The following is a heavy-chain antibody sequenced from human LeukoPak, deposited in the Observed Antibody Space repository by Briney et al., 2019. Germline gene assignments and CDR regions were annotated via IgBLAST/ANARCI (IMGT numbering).Heavy chain of an antibody. CDR3: ARAYGWYGAFDI. J-gene: IGHJ3*02. CDR1: GGSISSHY. CDR2: IYYSGST. V-gene: IGHV4-59*11. D-gene: IGHD6-19*01. Sequence: SETLSLTCTVSGGSISSHYWSWIRQPPGKGLEWIGYIYYSGSTNYNPSLKSRVTISVDTSKNQFSLELSSVTAADTAVYYCARAYGWYGAFDIWGQGTMVTVSS.